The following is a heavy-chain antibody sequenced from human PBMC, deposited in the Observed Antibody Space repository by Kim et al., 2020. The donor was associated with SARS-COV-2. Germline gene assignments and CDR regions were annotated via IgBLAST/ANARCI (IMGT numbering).Heavy chain of an antibody. CDR3: ARSPILLWFGELAWFDP. CDR2: IYYSGST. V-gene: IGHV4-39*01. D-gene: IGHD3-10*01. Sequence: SETLSLTCTVSGDSISSSSYYWGWIRQPPGKGLEWIGSIYYSGSTYYNPSLKSRVTISVDTSKNQFSLKLSSVTAADTAVYYCARSPILLWFGELAWFDPWGQGTLVTVSS. J-gene: IGHJ5*02. CDR1: GDSISSSSYY.